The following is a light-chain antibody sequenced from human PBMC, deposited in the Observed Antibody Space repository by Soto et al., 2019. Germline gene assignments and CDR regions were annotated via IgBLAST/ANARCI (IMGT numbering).Light chain of an antibody. V-gene: IGKV1-33*01. CDR3: QQVESYPST. CDR2: DAS. Sequence: DIQMTQSPSSLSASVGDRVTITCQASQDISNYLNWYQQKPGKATKLLIYDASNLETGVPSRFSGSGSGTDVTFTISSLQPEDMATYYCQQVESYPSTFGGGTKVDIK. CDR1: QDISNY. J-gene: IGKJ4*01.